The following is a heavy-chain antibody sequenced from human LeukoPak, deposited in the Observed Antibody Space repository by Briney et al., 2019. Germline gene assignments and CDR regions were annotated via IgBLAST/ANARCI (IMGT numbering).Heavy chain of an antibody. V-gene: IGHV4-4*07. J-gene: IGHJ6*03. D-gene: IGHD3-10*01. CDR2: IYTSGST. CDR3: ARAVGSGSFQTYYYYMDV. Sequence: SETLSLTCTVSGGSISSYYWSWIRQPAGKGLEWIGRIYTSGSTNYNPSLKSRVTMSVDTSKNQLSLKLSSVTAADTAVYYCARAVGSGSFQTYYYYMDVWGKGTTVTISS. CDR1: GGSISSYY.